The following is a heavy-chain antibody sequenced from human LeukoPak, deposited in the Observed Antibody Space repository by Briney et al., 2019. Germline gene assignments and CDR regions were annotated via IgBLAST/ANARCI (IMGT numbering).Heavy chain of an antibody. CDR2: IVVGSGNT. J-gene: IGHJ6*04. CDR1: GFTFTSSA. CDR3: AAAGVVPAALGYYYGMDV. Sequence: ASVKVSCKASGFTFTSSAVQWVRQARGQRLEWIGWIVVGSGNTNYAQKFQERVTITRDMSTSTAYMELSSLRSEDTAVYYCAAAGVVPAALGYYYGMDVRGKGTTVTVSS. D-gene: IGHD2-2*01. V-gene: IGHV1-58*01.